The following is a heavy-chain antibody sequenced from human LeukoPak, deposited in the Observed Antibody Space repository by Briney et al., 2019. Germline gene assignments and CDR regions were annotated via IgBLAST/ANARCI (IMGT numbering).Heavy chain of an antibody. CDR3: AKVRHSGSLYFDY. CDR1: GFTFSSYW. V-gene: IGHV3-74*01. J-gene: IGHJ4*02. CDR2: INSDGSST. D-gene: IGHD1-26*01. Sequence: GGSLRLSCAASGFTFSSYWMHWVRQAPGKGLVWVSRINSDGSSTSYADSVKGRFTISRDNAKNTLYLQMNSLRAEDTAVYYCAKVRHSGSLYFDYWGQGTLVTVSS.